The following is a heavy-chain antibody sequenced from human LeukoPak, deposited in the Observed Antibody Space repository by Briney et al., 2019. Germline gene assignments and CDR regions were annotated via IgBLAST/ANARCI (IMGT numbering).Heavy chain of an antibody. V-gene: IGHV4-34*01. J-gene: IGHJ4*02. CDR3: ARRTRTTTRKRGYSDGLIDY. CDR1: GGSFSGYY. CDR2: INHSGST. D-gene: IGHD5-18*01. Sequence: SETLSLTCAVYGGSFSGYYWSWIRQPPGKGLEWIGEINHSGSTNYNPSLKSRVTISVDTSKNQFSLKLSSVTAADTAVYYCARRTRTTTRKRGYSDGLIDYWGQGTLVTVSS.